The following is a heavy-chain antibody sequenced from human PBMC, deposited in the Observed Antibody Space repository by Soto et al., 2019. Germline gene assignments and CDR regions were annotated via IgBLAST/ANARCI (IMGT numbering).Heavy chain of an antibody. Sequence: QVQLVQSGAEVKKPGASVKVSCKASGYTFTSYYMHWERQAPGQGLEWMGIINTSGGSTSYAQKFQGRVTMTRDTSTSTVYRELSSLRSEDTAVYYGARDGSGRSPIDYWGQGTLVTVSS. J-gene: IGHJ4*02. D-gene: IGHD6-19*01. CDR1: GYTFTSYY. CDR3: ARDGSGRSPIDY. V-gene: IGHV1-46*03. CDR2: INTSGGST.